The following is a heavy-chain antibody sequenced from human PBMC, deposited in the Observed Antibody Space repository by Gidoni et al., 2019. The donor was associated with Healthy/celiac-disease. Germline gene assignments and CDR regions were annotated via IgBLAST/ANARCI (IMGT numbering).Heavy chain of an antibody. V-gene: IGHV3-48*01. Sequence: EVQLVESGGGLVQPGGSLRLSCAASGFPFSSYSMNWVRQAPGKGLEWVSYISSSSSTIYYADSVKGRFTISRDNAKNSLYLQMNSLRAEDTAVYYCARDQYDSSGPHFFDYWGQGTLVTVSS. J-gene: IGHJ4*02. CDR2: ISSSSSTI. D-gene: IGHD3-22*01. CDR3: ARDQYDSSGPHFFDY. CDR1: GFPFSSYS.